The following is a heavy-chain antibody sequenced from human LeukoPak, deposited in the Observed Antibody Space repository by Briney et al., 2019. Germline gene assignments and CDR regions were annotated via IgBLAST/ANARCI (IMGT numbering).Heavy chain of an antibody. Sequence: SGTLSLTCTVSGGSISSSSYYWGWIRQPPGKGLEWIGSIYYSGSTYYNPSLKSRVTISVDTSKNQFSLKLSSVTAADTAVYYCARTIMITFGGVIAYYMDVWGKGTTVTVSS. D-gene: IGHD3-16*02. CDR1: GGSISSSSYY. CDR3: ARTIMITFGGVIAYYMDV. V-gene: IGHV4-39*01. CDR2: IYYSGST. J-gene: IGHJ6*03.